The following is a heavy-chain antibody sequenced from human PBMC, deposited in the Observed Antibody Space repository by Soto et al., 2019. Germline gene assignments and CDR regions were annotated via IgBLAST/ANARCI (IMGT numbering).Heavy chain of an antibody. V-gene: IGHV4-34*01. J-gene: IGHJ4*02. CDR2: INHSGST. CDR3: ACGSGSYYAFDY. Sequence: QVQLQQWGAGLLKPSETLSLTCAVYGGSVSGYYWSWIRQPPGEGLEWIGEINHSGSTNYNPSLKSRVTISVDTSKNQFALKLSSVSAADTAVYYCACGSGSYYAFDYWGQGTLVTVSS. D-gene: IGHD3-10*01. CDR1: GGSVSGYY.